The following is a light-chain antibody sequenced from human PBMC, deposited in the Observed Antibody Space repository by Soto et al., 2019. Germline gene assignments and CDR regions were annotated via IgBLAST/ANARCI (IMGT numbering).Light chain of an antibody. Sequence: QSALTQPASVSGSPGQSITISCTGTSXDVGAYNFVSWYQQYPGKAPKVMIYEVNNRPSGVSNRFSGSKSGNTASLTISGLQAEDEADYYCSSFTRSSTYVFGSGTKFTVL. CDR3: SSFTRSSTYV. J-gene: IGLJ1*01. V-gene: IGLV2-14*01. CDR1: SXDVGAYNF. CDR2: EVN.